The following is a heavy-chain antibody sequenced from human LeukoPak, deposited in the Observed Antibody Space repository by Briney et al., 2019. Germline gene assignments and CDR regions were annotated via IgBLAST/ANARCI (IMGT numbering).Heavy chain of an antibody. Sequence: PSETLSLTCTVSGGSISSYYWGWIRQPPGKGLEWIATIYYSGTTYYNPSLKSRVTISVDTSKDQFSLKLTSVTAADTAFYYCASPSFASGDYSFDFWSQGTLVTVSS. CDR2: IYYSGTT. CDR1: GGSISSYY. V-gene: IGHV4-39*01. CDR3: ASPSFASGDYSFDF. J-gene: IGHJ4*02. D-gene: IGHD4-11*01.